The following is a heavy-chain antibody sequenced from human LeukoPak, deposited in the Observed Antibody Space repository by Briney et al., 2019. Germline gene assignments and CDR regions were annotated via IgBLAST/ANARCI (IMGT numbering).Heavy chain of an antibody. CDR2: IRYDGSNK. CDR3: AKDYSNNLMVRGTIIDY. J-gene: IGHJ4*02. Sequence: PGGSLRLSRAASGFTFSSYGMHWVRQAPGKGLEWVAFIRYDGSNKYYADSVKGRFTISRDNSKNTLYLQMNSLRAEDTAVYYCAKDYSNNLMVRGTIIDYWGQGTLVTVSS. D-gene: IGHD3-10*01. CDR1: GFTFSSYG. V-gene: IGHV3-30*02.